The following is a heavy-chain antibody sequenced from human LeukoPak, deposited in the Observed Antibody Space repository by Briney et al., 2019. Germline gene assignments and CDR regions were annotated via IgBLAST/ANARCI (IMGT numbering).Heavy chain of an antibody. CDR3: ATSEGY. V-gene: IGHV3-7*03. J-gene: IGHJ4*02. CDR2: IKQDGRDT. Sequence: GGSLRLSCAASGFTLNTHWMSWVRQAPGKGLEWVANIKQDGRDTYYVDSVKGRFTISRDNAKNSLNLQMNSLRAKDTAMYYCATSEGYWGQGTLVTVSS. CDR1: GFTLNTHW.